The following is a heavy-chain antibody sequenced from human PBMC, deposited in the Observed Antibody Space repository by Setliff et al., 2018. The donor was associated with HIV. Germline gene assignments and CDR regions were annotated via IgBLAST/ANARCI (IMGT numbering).Heavy chain of an antibody. V-gene: IGHV4-61*02. CDR3: AREGDYNFDNTGYLRGGYYYYCMDV. Sequence: SETLSLTCTVSGGSISSGTYYWSCIRQPAGQGLEWMGRIYTSGSTDYNPSIKSRVTISVDTSKNQFSLKLSSVTAADTAVYYCAREGDYNFDNTGYLRGGYYYYCMDVWGKGTTVTVSS. CDR1: GGSISSGTYY. D-gene: IGHD3-22*01. CDR2: IYTSGST. J-gene: IGHJ6*03.